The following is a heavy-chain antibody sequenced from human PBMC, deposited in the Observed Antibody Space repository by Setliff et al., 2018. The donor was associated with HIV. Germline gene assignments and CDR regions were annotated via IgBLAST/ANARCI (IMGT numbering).Heavy chain of an antibody. CDR2: ISGSSRTT. V-gene: IGHV3-48*01. CDR1: GFSFSSWC. Sequence: GGSLRLSCAASGFSFSSWCMNWVRQAPGKGLEWISYISGSSRTTYYADSVKGRFTVSRDNAKNSLYLQMNSLRAEDTAVYYCARVASGYDYGWLDPWGQGTLVTSPQ. CDR3: ARVASGYDYGWLDP. J-gene: IGHJ5*02. D-gene: IGHD5-12*01.